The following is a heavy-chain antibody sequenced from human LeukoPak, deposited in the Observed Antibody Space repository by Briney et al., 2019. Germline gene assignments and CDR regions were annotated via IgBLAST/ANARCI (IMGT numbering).Heavy chain of an antibody. CDR1: GVSISSGSYY. D-gene: IGHD3-22*01. Sequence: SQTLSLTCSVAGVSISSGSYYWSWLRHPAGKGLEWIVRIYTSASTNPNPTLKSRVTISVHTAQTPFSLKLCSVPAADSALFPCARVYAMIVVGIDYWGQGTLVTVSS. J-gene: IGHJ4*02. CDR3: ARVYAMIVVGIDY. CDR2: IYTSAST. V-gene: IGHV4-61*02.